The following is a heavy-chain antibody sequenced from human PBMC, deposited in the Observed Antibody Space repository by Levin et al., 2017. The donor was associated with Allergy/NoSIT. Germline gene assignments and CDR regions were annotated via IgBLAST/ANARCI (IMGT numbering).Heavy chain of an antibody. V-gene: IGHV1-69*13. D-gene: IGHD5-12*01. J-gene: IGHJ4*02. Sequence: SVKVSCKASGGTFSSYAISWVRQAPGQGLEWMGGIIPIFGTANYAQKFQGRVTITADESTSTAYMELSSLRSEDTAVYYCARDPNSGYNEVHMDYWGQGTLVTVSS. CDR1: GGTFSSYA. CDR3: ARDPNSGYNEVHMDY. CDR2: IIPIFGTA.